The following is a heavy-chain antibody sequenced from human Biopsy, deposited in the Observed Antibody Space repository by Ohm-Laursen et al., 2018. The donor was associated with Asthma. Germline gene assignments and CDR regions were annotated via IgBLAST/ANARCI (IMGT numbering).Heavy chain of an antibody. Sequence: SLRLSCTASGFTFSSYSMNWVRQAPGKGLEWVSYISSSSSTIYYADPVKGRFTISRDNAKNSLYLQMNSLRDEDTAVYYCARFKRGYSYGYAGVFDYWGQGTLVTVSS. CDR1: GFTFSSYS. D-gene: IGHD5-18*01. J-gene: IGHJ4*02. CDR2: ISSSSSTI. CDR3: ARFKRGYSYGYAGVFDY. V-gene: IGHV3-48*02.